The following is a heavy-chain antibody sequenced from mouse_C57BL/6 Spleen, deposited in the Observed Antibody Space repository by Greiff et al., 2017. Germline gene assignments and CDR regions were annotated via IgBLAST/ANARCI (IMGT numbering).Heavy chain of an antibody. D-gene: IGHD1-1*01. V-gene: IGHV5-4*01. Sequence: EVQLVESGGGLVKPGGSLKLSCAASGFTFSSYAMSWVRQTPEKRLEWVATISDGGSYTYYPDNVKGRFTISRDNAKNNLYLQMSHLKSEDTAMYYCARASIYYGSSHWYFDVWGTGTTVTVSS. CDR2: ISDGGSYT. CDR1: GFTFSSYA. CDR3: ARASIYYGSSHWYFDV. J-gene: IGHJ1*03.